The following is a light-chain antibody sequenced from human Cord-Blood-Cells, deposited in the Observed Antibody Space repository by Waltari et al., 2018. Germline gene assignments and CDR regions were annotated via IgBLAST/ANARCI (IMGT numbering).Light chain of an antibody. CDR3: QQYDNLPLT. CDR2: DAS. Sequence: DIQMPQSPSSLSASVADRVPITCPASQDISNYLNWYHQKPGKAPKLLIYDASNLETGVPSRFSGSGSGTDFTFTISSLQPEDIATYYCQQYDNLPLTFGGGTKVEIK. V-gene: IGKV1-33*01. CDR1: QDISNY. J-gene: IGKJ4*01.